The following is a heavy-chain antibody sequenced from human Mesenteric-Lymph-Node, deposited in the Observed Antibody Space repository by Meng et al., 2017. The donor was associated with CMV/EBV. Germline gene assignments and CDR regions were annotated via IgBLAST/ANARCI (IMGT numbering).Heavy chain of an antibody. CDR3: ARDSGYRNNYDFWSGYLSGMDV. CDR1: GRSFSGYY. CDR2: IYYSGST. V-gene: IGHV4-59*01. J-gene: IGHJ6*02. D-gene: IGHD3-3*01. Sequence: GSLRLSCAVYGRSFSGYYWSWIRQPPGKGLEWIGYIYYSGSTNYNPSLKSRVTISVDTSKNQFSLKLSSVTAADTAVYYCARDSGYRNNYDFWSGYLSGMDVWGQGTTVTVSS.